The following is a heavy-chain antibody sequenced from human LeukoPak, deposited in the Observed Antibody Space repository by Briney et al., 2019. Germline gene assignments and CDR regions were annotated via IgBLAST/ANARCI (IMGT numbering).Heavy chain of an antibody. CDR1: GGTFSSYA. CDR3: ARDWPEYSSSYFDY. J-gene: IGHJ4*02. Sequence: SVKVSCKASGGTFSSYAVSWVRQAPGQGLEWMGRIIPIFGTANYAQNFQGRVTITTDESTSTAYMELSSLRSEDTAVYYCARDWPEYSSSYFDYWGQGTLVTVSS. V-gene: IGHV1-69*05. D-gene: IGHD6-6*01. CDR2: IIPIFGTA.